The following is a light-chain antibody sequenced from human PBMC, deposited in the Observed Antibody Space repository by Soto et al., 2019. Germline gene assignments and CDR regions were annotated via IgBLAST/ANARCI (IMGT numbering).Light chain of an antibody. V-gene: IGLV2-14*01. CDR1: SDDIGTYEY. Sequence: QSVLTQPASVSGSPGQSITISCPGSSDDIGTYEYISWHQHPTGKAPKLIIFEVYDRPSGVSDRFSGSKSGDTVSLTIFGLQLEDEAVYYCSSYTSGSTLPWVFGTGTKVTVL. CDR3: SSYTSGSTLPWV. CDR2: EVY. J-gene: IGLJ1*01.